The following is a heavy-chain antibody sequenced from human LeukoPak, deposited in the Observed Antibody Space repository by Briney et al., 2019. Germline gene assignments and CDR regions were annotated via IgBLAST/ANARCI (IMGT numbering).Heavy chain of an antibody. CDR2: IKEDGSEK. V-gene: IGHV3-7*03. J-gene: IGHJ4*02. Sequence: GGSLRLSCAAAGFTFRSYWMSWVRQAPGKGLEWVANIKEDGSEKYYVDSVKGRFTISRDSAKNSLYLQMNSLRVEDTAVYYCARDHNYGSDYWGQGTLVTVSS. D-gene: IGHD5-18*01. CDR1: GFTFRSYW. CDR3: ARDHNYGSDY.